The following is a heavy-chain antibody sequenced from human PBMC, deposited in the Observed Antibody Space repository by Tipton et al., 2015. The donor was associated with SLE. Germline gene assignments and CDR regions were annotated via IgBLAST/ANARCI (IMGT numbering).Heavy chain of an antibody. CDR1: EFSFSTYT. Sequence: SLRLSCTASEFSFSTYTMNWVRQAPGMGLEWLSSIDSNGNHVYYAESVKGRFTISRDNAKNSLYLQMNSLRAEDTAVYYCAREISGRFEAFDMWGQGTMVTVSS. D-gene: IGHD1-26*01. J-gene: IGHJ3*02. CDR2: IDSNGNHV. V-gene: IGHV3-21*01. CDR3: AREISGRFEAFDM.